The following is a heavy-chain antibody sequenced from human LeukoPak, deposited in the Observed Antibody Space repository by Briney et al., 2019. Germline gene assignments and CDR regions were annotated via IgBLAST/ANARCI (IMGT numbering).Heavy chain of an antibody. CDR2: INPNSGGT. CDR3: ARVDYDSSGYYYAFDI. Sequence: ASVKVSCKASGYTFTGYYMHWVRQAPGQGLEWRGWINPNSGGTNYAQKFQGRVTMTRDTSISTAYMELSRLRSDDTAVYYCARVDYDSSGYYYAFDIWGQGTMVTVSS. CDR1: GYTFTGYY. D-gene: IGHD3-22*01. V-gene: IGHV1-2*02. J-gene: IGHJ3*02.